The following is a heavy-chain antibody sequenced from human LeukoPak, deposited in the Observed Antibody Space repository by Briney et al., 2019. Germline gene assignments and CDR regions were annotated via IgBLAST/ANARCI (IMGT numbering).Heavy chain of an antibody. D-gene: IGHD3-10*01. CDR2: ISYDGSNK. CDR1: GFTFSSYG. Sequence: GRSLRLSCAASGFTFSSYGMHWVRQAPGKGLEWVAVISYDGSNKYYAVSVKGRFTISRDNSKNTLYLQMNSLRAEDTAVYYCATLGESLDYWGQGTLVTVSS. J-gene: IGHJ4*02. CDR3: ATLGESLDY. V-gene: IGHV3-30*03.